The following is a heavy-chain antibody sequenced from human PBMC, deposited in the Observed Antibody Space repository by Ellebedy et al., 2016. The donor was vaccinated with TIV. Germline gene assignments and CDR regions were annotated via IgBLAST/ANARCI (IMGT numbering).Heavy chain of an antibody. D-gene: IGHD2-8*02. J-gene: IGHJ4*02. Sequence: PGGSLRLSCATSGFTFSSYWMTWVRQAPGKGLEWVANIKEDGSEKYYVDSVRGRFTISRDNAKNSLYLQMSSLRAEDTAVYYCAGGTGWVFNSWGQGTLVTVSS. CDR1: GFTFSSYW. CDR2: IKEDGSEK. CDR3: AGGTGWVFNS. V-gene: IGHV3-7*01.